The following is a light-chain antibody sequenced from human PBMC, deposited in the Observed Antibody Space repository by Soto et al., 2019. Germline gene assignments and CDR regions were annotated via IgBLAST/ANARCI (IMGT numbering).Light chain of an antibody. CDR1: QSVSSSH. CDR3: QQYGSSPWT. V-gene: IGKV3-20*01. J-gene: IGKJ1*01. Sequence: EVVLTQSPGTLSLSPGERATLSCRASQSVSSSHLAWYQQKPGQAPRLLIYRASSRASGIPDRLSGSGSGTDFPLTISRLEPEDFAVYYCQQYGSSPWTFGQGTKVEIK. CDR2: RAS.